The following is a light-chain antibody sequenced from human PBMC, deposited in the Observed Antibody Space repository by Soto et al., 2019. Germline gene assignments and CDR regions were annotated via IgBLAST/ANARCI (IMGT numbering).Light chain of an antibody. CDR1: SNDVGGYNY. Sequence: QSVLTQPASVSGSPGQSITISCTGTSNDVGGYNYVSWYQQHPGKVPKLMIYEVTNRPSGVPNRFSASKSGNTASLTISGLQAEDEADYFCSSYAGSTTSLFGTGTKVTVL. V-gene: IGLV2-14*01. CDR3: SSYAGSTTSL. CDR2: EVT. J-gene: IGLJ1*01.